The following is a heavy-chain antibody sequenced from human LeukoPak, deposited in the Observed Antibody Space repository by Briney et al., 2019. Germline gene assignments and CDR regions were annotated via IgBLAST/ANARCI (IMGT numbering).Heavy chain of an antibody. CDR3: ARQVDYSNGIDY. V-gene: IGHV1-2*06. CDR1: GYTFTGYY. J-gene: IGHJ4*02. Sequence: ASVKVSCKASGYTFTGYYMHWVRQAPGQGLEWMGRINPNSGGTNYAQKFQGRVTMTRDTSISTAYMELSRLRPDDTAVYYCARQVDYSNGIDYWGQGTLVTVSS. D-gene: IGHD4-11*01. CDR2: INPNSGGT.